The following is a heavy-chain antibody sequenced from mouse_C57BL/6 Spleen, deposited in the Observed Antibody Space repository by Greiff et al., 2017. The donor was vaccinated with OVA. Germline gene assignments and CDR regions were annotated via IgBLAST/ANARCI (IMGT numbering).Heavy chain of an antibody. CDR1: GYAFSSSW. Sequence: VQGVESGPELVKPGASVKISCKASGYAFSSSWMNWVKQRPGKGLEWIGRIYPGDGDTNYNGKFKGKATLTADKSSSTAYMHLSSLTSEDSAVYFCERSTTQDYFDYRGKGTTLTVSS. D-gene: IGHD1-1*01. CDR2: IYPGDGDT. V-gene: IGHV1-82*01. J-gene: IGHJ2*01. CDR3: ERSTTQDYFDY.